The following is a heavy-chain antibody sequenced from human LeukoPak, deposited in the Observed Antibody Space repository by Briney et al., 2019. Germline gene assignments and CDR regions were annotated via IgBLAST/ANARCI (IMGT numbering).Heavy chain of an antibody. Sequence: SETLSLTCTVSGGSVSSGSYYWSWIRQPPGKGPEWIGYIYYSGSTNYNPSLKSRVTISVDTSKKQFSLKLSSVTAADTAVYYCARMGSSYENVFDIWGQGTMVTVSS. V-gene: IGHV4-61*01. D-gene: IGHD6-13*01. CDR1: GGSVSSGSYY. CDR2: IYYSGST. J-gene: IGHJ3*02. CDR3: ARMGSSYENVFDI.